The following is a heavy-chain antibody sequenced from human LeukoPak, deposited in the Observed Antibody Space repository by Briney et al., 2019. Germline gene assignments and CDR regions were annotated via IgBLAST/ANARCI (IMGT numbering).Heavy chain of an antibody. V-gene: IGHV3-74*01. CDR2: INSDGRST. CDR1: GFTFGSYW. Sequence: GGSLRLSCAGSGFTFGSYWMHWVRQAPGKGPVWVSWINSDGRSTTYADAVKGRFTISRDNAKGTLYLQMDSLTGEDSGVYYCARDVDFDYWGQGTLVTVSS. CDR3: ARDVDFDY. J-gene: IGHJ4*02.